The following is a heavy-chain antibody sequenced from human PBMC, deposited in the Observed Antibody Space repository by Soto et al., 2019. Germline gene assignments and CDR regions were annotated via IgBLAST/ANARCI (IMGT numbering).Heavy chain of an antibody. D-gene: IGHD3-10*01. CDR3: ARGERYYYYGSGSYLPLGHPFYYYYGMDV. V-gene: IGHV1-18*04. Sequence: ASVKVSCKASGYTFTSYGISWVRQAPGQGLEWMGWISAYNGNTNYAQKLQGRVTTTTDTSTSTAYMELRSLRSDDTAVYYCARGERYYYYGSGSYLPLGHPFYYYYGMDVWGQGTTVTVSS. CDR1: GYTFTSYG. J-gene: IGHJ6*02. CDR2: ISAYNGNT.